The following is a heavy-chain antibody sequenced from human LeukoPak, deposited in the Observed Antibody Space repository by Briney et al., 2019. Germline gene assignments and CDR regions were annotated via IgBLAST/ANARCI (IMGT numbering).Heavy chain of an antibody. CDR1: GGSTSSSSYY. D-gene: IGHD2-21*02. J-gene: IGHJ4*02. CDR3: ARHEGYCGGACYSVDY. CDR2: IYYGGST. V-gene: IGHV4-39*01. Sequence: SETLSLTCTVSGGSTSSSSYYWGWIRQPPGKGLEWIGSIYYGGSTYYNPSLKSRVTISVDTSKNQFSLKLTSVTAADTAVYYCARHEGYCGGACYSVDYWGQGTLVTVSS.